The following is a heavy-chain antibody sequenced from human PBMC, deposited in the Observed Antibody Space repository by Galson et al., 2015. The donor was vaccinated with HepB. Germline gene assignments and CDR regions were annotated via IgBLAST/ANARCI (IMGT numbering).Heavy chain of an antibody. V-gene: IGHV3-49*03. D-gene: IGHD3-22*01. CDR3: TRVSSPETSGYYTLSWFDP. J-gene: IGHJ5*02. CDR2: IRSNGYGGTT. Sequence: SLRLSCAASGFTFRDYILTWFRQAPGKGLEWVGFIRSNGYGGTTDYAASVEGRFTISRDDSKAVAYLQMNSLKTEDTAVYYCTRVSSPETSGYYTLSWFDPWGQGTLVTVSS. CDR1: GFTFRDYI.